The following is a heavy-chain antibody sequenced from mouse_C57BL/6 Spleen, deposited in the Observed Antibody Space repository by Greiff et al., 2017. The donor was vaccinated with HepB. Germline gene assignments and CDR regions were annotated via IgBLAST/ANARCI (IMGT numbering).Heavy chain of an antibody. J-gene: IGHJ1*03. D-gene: IGHD1-1*01. CDR2: INPSSGYT. CDR3: AFYYYGSSWYFDV. V-gene: IGHV1-7*01. CDR1: GYTFTSYW. Sequence: QVQLQQSGAELAKPGASVKLSCKASGYTFTSYWMHWVKQRPGQGLEWIGYINPSSGYTKYNQKFKDKATLTADKSSSTAYMQLSSLTYEDSAVYYCAFYYYGSSWYFDVWGTGTTVTVSS.